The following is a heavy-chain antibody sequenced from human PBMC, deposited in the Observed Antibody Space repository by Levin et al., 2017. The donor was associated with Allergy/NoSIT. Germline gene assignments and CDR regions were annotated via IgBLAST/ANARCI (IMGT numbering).Heavy chain of an antibody. CDR3: AREEGWGYHYGMDV. D-gene: IGHD3-16*02. J-gene: IGHJ6*02. V-gene: IGHV3-7*01. Sequence: GESLKISCAASGFTFTSFWMTWVRQAPGKGLEWVANIERDGSETYYVDSVKGRFPISRDNAKNSVYLQMNSLRVDDTAVYYCAREEGWGYHYGMDVWGQGTTVTVSS. CDR2: IERDGSET. CDR1: GFTFTSFW.